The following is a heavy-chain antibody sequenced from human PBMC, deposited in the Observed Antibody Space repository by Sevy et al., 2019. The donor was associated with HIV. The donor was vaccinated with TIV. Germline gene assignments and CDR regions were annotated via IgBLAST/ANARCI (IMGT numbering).Heavy chain of an antibody. CDR1: GFTFSTYN. CDR2: ISSSSNTI. J-gene: IGHJ4*02. V-gene: IGHV3-48*01. CDR3: TRGKGSSDY. D-gene: IGHD6-6*01. Sequence: GGSLRLSCAASGFTFSTYNMNWVRQAPGKGLEWISYISSSSNTIDYADSVKGRFTISRDIAKNSVYLQMNSLRGEDTAVYYCTRGKGSSDYWGQGTLVTVSS.